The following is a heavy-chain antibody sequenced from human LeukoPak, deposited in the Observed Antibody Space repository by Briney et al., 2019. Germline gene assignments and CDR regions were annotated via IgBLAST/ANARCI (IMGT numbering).Heavy chain of an antibody. Sequence: PSETLSLTCTVSGASISNYYWSWIRQPPGKGLECIGYVSYSGRTNHNPSLKSRVTISADTSKNQFSLKLTSVTAADTAVYYCARHVGRGYFALLYWGQGTLVTVSS. CDR2: VSYSGRT. CDR1: GASISNYY. J-gene: IGHJ4*02. V-gene: IGHV4-59*08. CDR3: ARHVGRGYFALLY. D-gene: IGHD3-22*01.